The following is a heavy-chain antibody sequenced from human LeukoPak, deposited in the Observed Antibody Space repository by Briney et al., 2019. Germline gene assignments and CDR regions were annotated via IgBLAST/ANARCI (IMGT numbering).Heavy chain of an antibody. CDR1: GGSISSGSYY. CDR2: IYTSGST. V-gene: IGHV4-61*02. D-gene: IGHD6-6*01. J-gene: IGHJ4*02. CDR3: ARGVGGVAARFDY. Sequence: TLSLTCTVSGGSISSGSYYWSWIRQPAGKGLEWIGRIYTSGSTNYNPSLKSRVTTSVDTSKNQFSLKLSSVTAADTAVYYCARGVGGVAARFDYWGQGTLVTVSS.